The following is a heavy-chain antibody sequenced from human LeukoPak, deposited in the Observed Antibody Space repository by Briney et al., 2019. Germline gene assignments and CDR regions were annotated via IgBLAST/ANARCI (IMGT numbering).Heavy chain of an antibody. V-gene: IGHV1-46*01. D-gene: IGHD6-6*01. J-gene: IGHJ4*02. Sequence: ASVKVSCKASGYTFPSYFMHWVRQAPGQGLEWMGIINPTGGSTTYAQKFQGRVTMTRDTSTSTVYMELSSLRSDDTAVYYCARTAARRFDYWGQGTLATVSS. CDR1: GYTFPSYF. CDR3: ARTAARRFDY. CDR2: INPTGGST.